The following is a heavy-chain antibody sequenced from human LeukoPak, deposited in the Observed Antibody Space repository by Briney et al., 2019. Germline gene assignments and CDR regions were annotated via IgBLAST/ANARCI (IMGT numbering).Heavy chain of an antibody. J-gene: IGHJ4*02. CDR1: GGTFSSYA. CDR2: IIPIFGIA. CDR3: ASSYDSSGYYERTHFDY. Sequence: ASVKVSCKASGGTFSSYAISWVRQAPGQGLEWMGRIIPIFGIANYAQKFQGRVTITADKSTSTAYMELSSLRSEDTAVYYCASSYDSSGYYERTHFDYWGQGTLGTVSS. V-gene: IGHV1-69*04. D-gene: IGHD3-22*01.